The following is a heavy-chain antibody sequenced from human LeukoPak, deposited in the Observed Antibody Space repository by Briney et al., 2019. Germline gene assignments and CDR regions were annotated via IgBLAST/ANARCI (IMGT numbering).Heavy chain of an antibody. D-gene: IGHD6-19*01. J-gene: IGHJ4*02. CDR3: AREIEAVAAPLGY. CDR2: INPNSGGT. V-gene: IGHV1-2*02. CDR1: GYTFTDYS. Sequence: ASVKVSCKASGYTFTDYSVHWVRQAPGQGLEWMGWINPNSGGTSYAQKFQGRVTVTRDTSLSTAFMELSRLRSDDTAVYYCAREIEAVAAPLGYWGQGTLVTVSS.